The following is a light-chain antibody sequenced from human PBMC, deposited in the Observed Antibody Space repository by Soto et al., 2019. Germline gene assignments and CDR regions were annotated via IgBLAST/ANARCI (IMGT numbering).Light chain of an antibody. J-gene: IGKJ5*01. Sequence: DIQMTQSPSSLSASVGDRVTIACRASQNINSYLHWYQQKPGKAPNALIYDASNLESGVPSRFSGGGSGTEFTLTINSLQPDDFATYYCQQYNLYPYTFGQGTRLEIK. CDR2: DAS. CDR1: QNINSY. CDR3: QQYNLYPYT. V-gene: IGKV1-5*01.